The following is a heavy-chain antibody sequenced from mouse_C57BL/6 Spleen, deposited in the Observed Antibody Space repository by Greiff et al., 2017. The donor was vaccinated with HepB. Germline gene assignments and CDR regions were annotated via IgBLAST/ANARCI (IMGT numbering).Heavy chain of an antibody. J-gene: IGHJ2*01. CDR2: INPYNGGT. D-gene: IGHD2-1*01. Sequence: QLQQSGPVLVKPGASVKMSCKASGYTFTDYYMNWVKQSHGKSPEWIGVINPYNGGTSYNQKFKGKATLTVDKSSSTAYMELNSLTSEDSAVYYCARSTGPYYFDYWGQGTTLTVSS. CDR3: ARSTGPYYFDY. V-gene: IGHV1-19*01. CDR1: GYTFTDYY.